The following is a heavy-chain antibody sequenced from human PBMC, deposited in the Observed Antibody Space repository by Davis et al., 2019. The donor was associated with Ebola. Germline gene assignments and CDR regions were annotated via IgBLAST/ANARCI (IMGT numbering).Heavy chain of an antibody. Sequence: MPSETLSLTCAVYGGSFSGYYWSWIRQPPGKGLEWIGEINHSGSTNYNPSLKSRVTISVDTSKNQFSLKVNSVTAADTAVYYCARGRKRGYCSGGSCYSGYYYYGMDVWGQGTTVTVSS. J-gene: IGHJ6*02. CDR1: GGSFSGYY. V-gene: IGHV4-34*01. D-gene: IGHD2-15*01. CDR3: ARGRKRGYCSGGSCYSGYYYYGMDV. CDR2: INHSGST.